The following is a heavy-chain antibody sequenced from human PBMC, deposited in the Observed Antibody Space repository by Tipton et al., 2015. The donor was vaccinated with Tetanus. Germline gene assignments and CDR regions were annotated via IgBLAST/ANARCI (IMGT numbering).Heavy chain of an antibody. Sequence: QLVQSGADVKKPGESLKISCQTSGYNFSHYSIGWVRQMPGKGLEWVGIIDPDDSDTRYSPSFQGQVTISADRSLRTAYLQWSSLKASDTAMYYCARHPDFWSGYYFDLWGQGTLVNVSS. V-gene: IGHV5-51*01. D-gene: IGHD3-3*01. CDR1: GYNFSHYS. J-gene: IGHJ4*02. CDR2: IDPDDSDT. CDR3: ARHPDFWSGYYFDL.